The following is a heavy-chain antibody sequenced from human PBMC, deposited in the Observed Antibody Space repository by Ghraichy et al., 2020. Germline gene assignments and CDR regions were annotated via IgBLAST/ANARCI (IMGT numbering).Heavy chain of an antibody. J-gene: IGHJ4*02. CDR1: GGSFSDYY. D-gene: IGHD6-19*01. Sequence: SETLSLTCAVYGGSFSDYYWSWIRQPPGKGLEWIGEINHSGSTNYNPSLKSRVTISVDTSKNKFSLKLSSVTAADTAVYYCAASYSSGRFYFDYWSQGTLVTVSS. CDR2: INHSGST. CDR3: AASYSSGRFYFDY. V-gene: IGHV4-34*01.